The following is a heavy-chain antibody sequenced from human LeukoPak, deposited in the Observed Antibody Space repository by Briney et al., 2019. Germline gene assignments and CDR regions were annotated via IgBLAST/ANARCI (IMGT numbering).Heavy chain of an antibody. V-gene: IGHV1-18*01. CDR3: ARDRSQGYFDWLLSNTNAFDI. J-gene: IGHJ3*02. CDR2: ISAYNGNT. D-gene: IGHD3-9*01. CDR1: GYTFTSYG. Sequence: ASVKVSCKASGYTFTSYGISWVRQAPGQGLEWMGWISAYNGNTNYAQKLQGRVSMTTDTSTTTVYMELRSLRSDDTAVYFCARDRSQGYFDWLLSNTNAFDIWGQGTMVTVSS.